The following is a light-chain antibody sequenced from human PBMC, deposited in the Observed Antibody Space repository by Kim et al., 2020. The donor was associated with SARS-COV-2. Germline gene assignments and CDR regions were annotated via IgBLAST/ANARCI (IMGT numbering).Light chain of an antibody. CDR1: QTVNSNY. CDR3: QQSGKSPQT. Sequence: LCPGARATLSCRASQTVNSNYLNWYQQKPGQAPRLLIYGTSRRATDIPDRFNGSGSGTDFTLSINRLEPDDFAVYYCQQSGKSPQTFGQGTKVDIK. J-gene: IGKJ1*01. CDR2: GTS. V-gene: IGKV3-20*01.